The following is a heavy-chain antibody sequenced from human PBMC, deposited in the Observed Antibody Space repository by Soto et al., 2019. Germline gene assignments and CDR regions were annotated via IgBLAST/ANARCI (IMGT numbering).Heavy chain of an antibody. V-gene: IGHV3-7*04. Sequence: EVQLVESGGGLVQPGGSLRLSCAASGFTFSSYWMSWVRQAPGKGLEWVANIKEDGSERYYVDSVKGRFTTSRDNAKNSLYLQINSLRAEDTAVYYCARDTGADKEDYWGQGTLVTVSS. CDR1: GFTFSSYW. D-gene: IGHD3-10*01. CDR2: IKEDGSER. J-gene: IGHJ4*02. CDR3: ARDTGADKEDY.